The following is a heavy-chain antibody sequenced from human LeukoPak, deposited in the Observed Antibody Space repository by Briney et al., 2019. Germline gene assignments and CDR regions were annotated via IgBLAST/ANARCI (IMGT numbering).Heavy chain of an antibody. V-gene: IGHV5-51*01. D-gene: IGHD2-21*02. CDR1: GYSFSNYW. CDR2: IYPGDSDT. CDR3: ARLPIVVVTAHFFDY. Sequence: GESLKISCKGSGYSFSNYWIGWVRQMPGKGLEWMGIIYPGDSDTRYSPSFQGQVTISADKSIRTAYLQWSSLKASDTAMYYCARLPIVVVTAHFFDYWGQGTLVTVSS. J-gene: IGHJ4*02.